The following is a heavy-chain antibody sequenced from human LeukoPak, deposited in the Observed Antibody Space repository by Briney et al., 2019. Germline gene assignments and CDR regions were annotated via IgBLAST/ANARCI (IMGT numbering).Heavy chain of an antibody. Sequence: SETLSLTCTVSGGSISSSSYYWGWIRQPPGKGLEWIGSIYYSGSTYYNPSLKSRVTISVDTSKNQFSLKLSSVTAADTAVYYCAGDSSGSWCYFDYWGQGTLVTVSS. CDR1: GGSISSSSYY. CDR3: AGDSSGSWCYFDY. D-gene: IGHD3-22*01. CDR2: IYYSGST. J-gene: IGHJ4*02. V-gene: IGHV4-39*07.